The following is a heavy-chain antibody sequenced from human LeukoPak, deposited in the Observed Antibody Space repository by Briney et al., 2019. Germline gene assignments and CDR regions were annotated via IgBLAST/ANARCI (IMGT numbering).Heavy chain of an antibody. Sequence: SETLSLTCAVYGGSFSGYYWSWIRQPPGKGLKWLGEINHSGSTNYNPSLKSRVTISVDTSKNQFSLKLSSVTAADTAVYYCARGRSRLRFLSYWGQGTLVTVSS. V-gene: IGHV4-34*01. D-gene: IGHD3-3*01. J-gene: IGHJ4*02. CDR3: ARGRSRLRFLSY. CDR1: GGSFSGYY. CDR2: INHSGST.